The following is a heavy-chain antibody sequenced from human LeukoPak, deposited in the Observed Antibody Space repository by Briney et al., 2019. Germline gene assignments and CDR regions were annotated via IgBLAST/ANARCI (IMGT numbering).Heavy chain of an antibody. V-gene: IGHV3-53*01. J-gene: IGHJ4*02. CDR3: AAAPGYYFDY. CDR1: GFTFSSYA. Sequence: PGGSLRLSCAASGFTFSSYAMSWVRQAPGKGLEWVSVIYSGGSTYYADSVKGRFTISRDNSKNTLYLQMNSLRAEDTAVYYCAAAPGYYFDYWGQGTLVTVSS. CDR2: IYSGGST. D-gene: IGHD2-15*01.